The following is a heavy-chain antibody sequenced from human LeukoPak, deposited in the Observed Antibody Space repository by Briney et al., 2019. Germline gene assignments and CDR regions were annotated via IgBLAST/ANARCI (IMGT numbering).Heavy chain of an antibody. Sequence: PSETLSLTCTVSGGSISSGSYYWSWIRQPAGKGLEWVGRIYTSGSTNYNPSLKSRVTISVDTSKNQFSLKLSPVTAADTAVYYCARVNYYDSSSSDAFDIWGQGTMVTVSS. CDR3: ARVNYYDSSSSDAFDI. J-gene: IGHJ3*02. V-gene: IGHV4-61*02. D-gene: IGHD3-22*01. CDR1: GGSISSGSYY. CDR2: IYTSGST.